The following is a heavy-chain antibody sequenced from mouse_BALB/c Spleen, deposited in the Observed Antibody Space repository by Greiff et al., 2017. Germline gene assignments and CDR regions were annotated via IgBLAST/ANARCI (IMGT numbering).Heavy chain of an antibody. Sequence: QVQLQQSGAELVRSGASVKLSCTASGFNIKDYYMHWVKQRPGQGLEWIGAIYPGDGDTRYTQKFKGKATLTADKSSSTAYMQLSSLASEDSAVYYCARGGYYGDYWGQGTTLTVSS. CDR1: GFNIKDYY. D-gene: IGHD2-1*01. CDR2: IYPGDGDT. V-gene: IGHV1-87*01. CDR3: ARGGYYGDY. J-gene: IGHJ2*01.